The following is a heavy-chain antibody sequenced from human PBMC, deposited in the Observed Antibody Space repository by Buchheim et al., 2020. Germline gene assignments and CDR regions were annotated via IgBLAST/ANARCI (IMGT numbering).Heavy chain of an antibody. J-gene: IGHJ4*02. CDR1: GGSISSAYY. D-gene: IGHD2-21*01. CDR2: ISYTGSA. Sequence: QVQLQESGPGLVKPSQTVSLTCTVSGGSISSAYYWSWIRQHTGQGLEWIGFISYTGSAYSNPSLKSRVTMSMDTSKNQFSLELTSVIAADTAVYFCAGGPSGDKVDYWGQGTL. CDR3: AGGPSGDKVDY. V-gene: IGHV4-31*03.